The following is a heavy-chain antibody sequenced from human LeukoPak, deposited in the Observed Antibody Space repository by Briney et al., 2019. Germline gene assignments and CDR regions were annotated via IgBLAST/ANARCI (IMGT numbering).Heavy chain of an antibody. J-gene: IGHJ4*02. CDR1: DFTFSTFT. D-gene: IGHD1-14*01. V-gene: IGHV3-48*01. CDR3: ARGSPRGGLDS. Sequence: GGSLRLSCAASDFTFSTFTMHWVRQAPGKGLEWVSSASSSSRTINYADSVQGRSTVSRDSANNSMYLQINDLRREDTAVYYCARGSPRGGLDSWGQGTLVTVSS. CDR2: ASSSSRTI.